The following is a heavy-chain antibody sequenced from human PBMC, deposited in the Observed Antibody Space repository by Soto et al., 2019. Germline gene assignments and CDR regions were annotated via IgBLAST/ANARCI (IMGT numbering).Heavy chain of an antibody. D-gene: IGHD6-13*01. CDR1: GGSFSGYY. CDR3: ARGIVVRGSSWYYYYGMDV. CDR2: INHSGST. Sequence: SETLSLTCAVYGGSFSGYYWSWIRQPPGKGLEWIGEINHSGSTNYNPSLKSRVTISVETSKNQFSLKLSSVTAADTAVYYCARGIVVRGSSWYYYYGMDVWGQGTTVTVSS. V-gene: IGHV4-34*01. J-gene: IGHJ6*02.